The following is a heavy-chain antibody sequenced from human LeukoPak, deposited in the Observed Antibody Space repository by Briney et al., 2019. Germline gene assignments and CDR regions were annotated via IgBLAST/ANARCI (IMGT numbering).Heavy chain of an antibody. V-gene: IGHV3-23*01. Sequence: GGSLRLSCAASGFTFSNYGISWVRQAPGKGLEWVSTISGSGGSTYYADSVKGRFTISRDNSKNTLSLQMNSLRAEDTAVYYCARGGEYYYDSSGYSRYYYYYMDVWGKGTTVTISS. J-gene: IGHJ6*03. CDR2: ISGSGGST. CDR1: GFTFSNYG. CDR3: ARGGEYYYDSSGYSRYYYYYMDV. D-gene: IGHD3-22*01.